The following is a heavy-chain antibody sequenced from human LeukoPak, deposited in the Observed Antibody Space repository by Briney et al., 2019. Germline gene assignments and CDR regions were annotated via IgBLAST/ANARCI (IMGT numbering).Heavy chain of an antibody. CDR2: MSGDGSST. J-gene: IGHJ4*02. D-gene: IGHD6-19*01. Sequence: GGSLRLSCAASGFTFSNYWMNWVRQVPGKGLMWVSRMSGDGSSTNYADSVKGRFTISRDNAKNTLYLQMNSLRAEDTAVYYCARDTARAGDYWGQGTLVTVSS. CDR3: ARDTARAGDY. V-gene: IGHV3-74*01. CDR1: GFTFSNYW.